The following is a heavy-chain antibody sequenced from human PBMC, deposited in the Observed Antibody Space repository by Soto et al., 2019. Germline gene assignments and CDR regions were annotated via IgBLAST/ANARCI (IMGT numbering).Heavy chain of an antibody. CDR3: ARGPYCSGGSCRGWFDP. D-gene: IGHD2-15*01. CDR2: IYYSGST. Sequence: PSETLSLTCTVSGGSISSGGYYWSWIRQHPGKGLEWIGYIYYSGSTYYNPSPKSRVTISVDTSKNQFSLKLGSVTAADTAVYYCARGPYCSGGSCRGWFDPWGQGTLVTVSS. CDR1: GGSISSGGYY. J-gene: IGHJ5*02. V-gene: IGHV4-31*03.